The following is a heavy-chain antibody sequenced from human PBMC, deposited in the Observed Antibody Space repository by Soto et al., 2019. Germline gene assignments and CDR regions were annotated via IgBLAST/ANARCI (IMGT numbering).Heavy chain of an antibody. CDR1: GGSISSSSYY. Sequence: PSETLSLTCTVSGGSISSSSYYWGWIRQPPGKGLEWIGCIHYSGTTYYNPSLKSRVAISVDTSRNDFSLRLSSVTAADTAVYYCARVPSSGWPYFFDYWGLGTLVTVSS. D-gene: IGHD6-19*01. CDR2: IHYSGTT. J-gene: IGHJ4*02. CDR3: ARVPSSGWPYFFDY. V-gene: IGHV4-39*02.